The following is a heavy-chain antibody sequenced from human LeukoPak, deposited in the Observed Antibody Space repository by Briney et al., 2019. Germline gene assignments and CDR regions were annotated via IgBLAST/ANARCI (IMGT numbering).Heavy chain of an antibody. CDR3: ATGYSSSWDYYFDY. Sequence: GGSLRLSCAASGFTFNNYGMHWVRQAPGKGLEWVALISYDGSNKYYTDSVKGRFTISRDNSKNTLFLQMNSLRIEDTAVYYCATGYSSSWDYYFDYWGQGTLVTVSS. CDR2: ISYDGSNK. V-gene: IGHV3-30*19. D-gene: IGHD6-13*01. CDR1: GFTFNNYG. J-gene: IGHJ4*02.